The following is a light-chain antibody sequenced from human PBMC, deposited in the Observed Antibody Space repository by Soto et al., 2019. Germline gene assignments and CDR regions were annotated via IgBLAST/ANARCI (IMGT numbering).Light chain of an antibody. CDR1: QDISNY. CDR3: QQYDNLPPYT. CDR2: DAS. V-gene: IGKV1-33*01. J-gene: IGKJ2*01. Sequence: DLPMTQSPSSLSASVGDRVTITCQASQDISNYLNWYQQKPGKAPKLLIYDASNLETGVPSRFSGSGSGTDFTFTISSLQPEDIATYDCQQYDNLPPYTFGQGTKLEIK.